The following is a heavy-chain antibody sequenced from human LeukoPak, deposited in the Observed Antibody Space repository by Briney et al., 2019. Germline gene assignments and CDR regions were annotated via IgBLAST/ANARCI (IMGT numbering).Heavy chain of an antibody. V-gene: IGHV3-48*03. CDR3: ARDATLGIRTDGDNFDY. J-gene: IGHJ4*02. CDR1: GFTFSSYE. D-gene: IGHD4-17*01. Sequence: GGSLRLSCAASGFTFSSYEMNWVRQAPGKGLEWVSYISSSGSTIYYADSVKGRFTISRDNAKNSLYLQMNSLRAEDTAVYYCARDATLGIRTDGDNFDYWGQGTLVTVSS. CDR2: ISSSGSTI.